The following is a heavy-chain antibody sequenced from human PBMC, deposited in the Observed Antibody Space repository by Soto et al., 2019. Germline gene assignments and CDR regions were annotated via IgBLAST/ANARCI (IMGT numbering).Heavy chain of an antibody. D-gene: IGHD1-1*01. Sequence: QVQLQQWGAGLLKPSETLSLTCAVYGGFVSSGSYYWSWIRQPPGKGLEWIGEMSHSGGTHFNPSRKIRVTISVDTSKNQFSLKMSSVTAADTAQYYCARVERGTVTTVVDAFDIWGPGTMVTVSS. J-gene: IGHJ3*02. CDR2: MSHSGGT. V-gene: IGHV4-34*01. CDR3: ARVERGTVTTVVDAFDI. CDR1: GGFVSSGSYY.